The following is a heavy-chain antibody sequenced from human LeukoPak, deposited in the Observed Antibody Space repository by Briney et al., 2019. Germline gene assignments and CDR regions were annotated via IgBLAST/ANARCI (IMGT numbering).Heavy chain of an antibody. V-gene: IGHV3-48*01. J-gene: IGHJ4*02. CDR2: ISSGSSTI. Sequence: PGGSLRLSCAASGFTFSSYSMNWVRQAPGKGLEWVSYISSGSSTISYADSVKGRFTISRDKAKNSLYLQMNSLRAEDTAVYYCARETLLDYWGQGTLVTVSS. CDR3: ARETLLDY. CDR1: GFTFSSYS.